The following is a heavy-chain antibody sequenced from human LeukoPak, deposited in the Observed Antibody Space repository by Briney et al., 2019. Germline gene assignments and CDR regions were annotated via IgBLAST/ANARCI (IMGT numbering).Heavy chain of an antibody. CDR2: IYTSGST. Sequence: KPSETLSLTCTVSGGSISSYYWSWIRQPAGKGLEWIGRIYTSGSTNYNPSLKSRVTMSVDTSKNQFSLKLSSVTAADTAVYYCASTPAYYYDSSGRWFDPWGQGTLVTVSS. V-gene: IGHV4-4*07. CDR3: ASTPAYYYDSSGRWFDP. D-gene: IGHD3-22*01. CDR1: GGSISSYY. J-gene: IGHJ5*02.